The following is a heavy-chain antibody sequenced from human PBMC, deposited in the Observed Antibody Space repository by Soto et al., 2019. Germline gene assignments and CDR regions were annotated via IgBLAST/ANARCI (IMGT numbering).Heavy chain of an antibody. D-gene: IGHD3-10*01. CDR3: ASSRGGYFDN. CDR1: GGSISSYY. J-gene: IGHJ4*02. Sequence: LSLTCTVSGGSISSYYWSWFRQPPGKGLEWIGYIYYSGSTNYNPSLKSRLTISLDTSKNQFSLKLSSVTAADTAVYYCASSRGGYFDNWGQGTLVTVSS. V-gene: IGHV4-59*08. CDR2: IYYSGST.